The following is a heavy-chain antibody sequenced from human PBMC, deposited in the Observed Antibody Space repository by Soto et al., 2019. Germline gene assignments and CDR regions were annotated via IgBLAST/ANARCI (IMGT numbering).Heavy chain of an antibody. D-gene: IGHD6-19*01. CDR1: GFTFSSYS. CDR3: ARENAVAGDFDY. V-gene: IGHV3-21*01. Sequence: LRLSCAASGFTFSSYSMNWVRQAPGKGLEWVSSISSSSSYIYYADSVKGRFTISRGNAKNSLYLQMNSLRAEDTAVYYCARENAVAGDFDYWGQGTLVTVSS. J-gene: IGHJ4*02. CDR2: ISSSSSYI.